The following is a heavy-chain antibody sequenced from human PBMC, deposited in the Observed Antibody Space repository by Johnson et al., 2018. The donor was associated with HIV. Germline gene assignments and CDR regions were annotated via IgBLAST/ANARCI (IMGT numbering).Heavy chain of an antibody. CDR1: GFTFDDYA. CDR2: IRWNSGSI. Sequence: LVESGGGFVQPGRSLRLSCAASGFTFDDYAMHWVRQAPGKGLEWVSGIRWNSGSIGYADSVKGRFTISRDNAKNSLYLQMSSLRAEDTALYYCAKDRAVARWDAFDIWGQGTMVTVSS. D-gene: IGHD6-19*01. CDR3: AKDRAVARWDAFDI. V-gene: IGHV3-9*01. J-gene: IGHJ3*02.